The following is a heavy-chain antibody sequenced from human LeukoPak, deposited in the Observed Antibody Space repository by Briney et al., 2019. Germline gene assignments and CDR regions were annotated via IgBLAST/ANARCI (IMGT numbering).Heavy chain of an antibody. CDR1: GYIFTNYG. J-gene: IGHJ4*02. D-gene: IGHD3-22*01. Sequence: ASVKVSCKASGYIFTNYGISWVRQAPGQGLEWMGWISAYNGNTNYAQKFQSRVTMTTDTSTSTAYMELKSLRSDDTAVYYCARDLPDLTYYYDSSGLDYWGQGTLVTVSS. CDR2: ISAYNGNT. V-gene: IGHV1-18*01. CDR3: ARDLPDLTYYYDSSGLDY.